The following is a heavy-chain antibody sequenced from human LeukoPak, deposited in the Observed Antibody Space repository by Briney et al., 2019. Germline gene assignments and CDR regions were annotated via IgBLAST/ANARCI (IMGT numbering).Heavy chain of an antibody. V-gene: IGHV4-34*01. D-gene: IGHD6-13*01. CDR1: GGSFSGYY. CDR3: ARGRVAAAGPFDY. Sequence: SETLSRTCAVYGGSFSGYYWSWIRQPPGKGLEWIGEINHSGSTNYNPSLKSRVNISVDTSKNQFSLMLSSVTAADTAVYYCARGRVAAAGPFDYWGQGTLVTVSS. J-gene: IGHJ4*02. CDR2: INHSGST.